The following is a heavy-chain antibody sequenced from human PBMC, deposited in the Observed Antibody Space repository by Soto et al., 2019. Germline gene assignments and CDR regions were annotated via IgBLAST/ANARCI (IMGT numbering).Heavy chain of an antibody. CDR3: TRELYYYYGMDV. CDR2: IRSKAYGGTT. V-gene: IGHV3-49*04. J-gene: IGHJ6*02. CDR1: GFTFGDYA. Sequence: GGSLRLSCTASGFTFGDYAMSWVRQAPGKGLEWVGFIRSKAYGGTTEYAASVKGRFTISRDDSKSIAYLQMNSLKTEDTAVYYCTRELYYYYGMDVWGQGTTVTVSS.